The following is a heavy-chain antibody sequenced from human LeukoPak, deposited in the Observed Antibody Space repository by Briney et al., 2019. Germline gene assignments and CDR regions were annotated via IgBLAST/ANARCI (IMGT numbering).Heavy chain of an antibody. CDR3: AREDGYYFDY. V-gene: IGHV3-53*01. J-gene: IGHJ4*02. D-gene: IGHD3-22*01. CDR1: GLTFSSYS. CDR2: IYSGGST. Sequence: PGGSLRLSCAASGLTFSSYSMNWVRQAPGKGLEWVSVIYSGGSTYYADSVKGRFTISRDNSKNTLYLQMNSLRAEDTAVYYCAREDGYYFDYWGQGTLVTVSS.